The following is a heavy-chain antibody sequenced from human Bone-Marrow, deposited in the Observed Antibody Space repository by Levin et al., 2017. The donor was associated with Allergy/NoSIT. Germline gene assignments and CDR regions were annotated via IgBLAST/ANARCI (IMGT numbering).Heavy chain of an antibody. CDR2: ISSSSSTI. CDR3: ARRQSPRYSYPYYFDY. D-gene: IGHD5-18*01. V-gene: IGHV3-48*01. Sequence: LSLTCAASGFTFSSYSMNWVRQAPGKGLEWVSYISSSSSTIYYADSVKGRFTISRDNAKNSLYLQMNSLRAEDTAVYYCARRQSPRYSYPYYFDYWGQGTLVTVSS. J-gene: IGHJ4*02. CDR1: GFTFSSYS.